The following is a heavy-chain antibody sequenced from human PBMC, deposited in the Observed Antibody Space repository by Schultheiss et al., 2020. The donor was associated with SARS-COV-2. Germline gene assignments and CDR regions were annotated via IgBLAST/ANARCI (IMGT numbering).Heavy chain of an antibody. V-gene: IGHV1-2*02. CDR2: INPNNGGT. D-gene: IGHD2-2*01. J-gene: IGHJ6*03. Sequence: ASVKVSCKASGGTFSSYAISWVRQAPGQGLEWMGWINPNNGGTNYAQKFQGRVTMTRDTSISTAYMELSRLRSDDTAVYYCASGRGGDRSPQPYMDVWGKGTTVTVSS. CDR3: ASGRGGDRSPQPYMDV. CDR1: GGTFSSYA.